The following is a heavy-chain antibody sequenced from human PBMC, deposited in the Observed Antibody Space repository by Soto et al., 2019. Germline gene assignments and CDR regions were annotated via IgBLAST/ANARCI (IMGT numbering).Heavy chain of an antibody. CDR3: EKDILSQQLVRSVPYYYYYGMDV. Sequence: PGGSLRLSCAASGFTFDDYAMHWVRQAPGKGLEWVSGISWNSGSIGYADSVKGRFTISRDNAKNSLYLQMNSLRAEDTALYYCEKDILSQQLVRSVPYYYYYGMDVAGQLTTVTVSS. D-gene: IGHD6-13*01. CDR2: ISWNSGSI. V-gene: IGHV3-9*01. J-gene: IGHJ6*02. CDR1: GFTFDDYA.